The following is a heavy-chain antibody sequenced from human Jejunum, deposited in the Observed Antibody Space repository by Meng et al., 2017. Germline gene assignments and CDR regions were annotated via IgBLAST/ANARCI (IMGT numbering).Heavy chain of an antibody. D-gene: IGHD3-3*01. CDR3: ASSFGVATKYYYNMDV. CDR1: GGSVSSDSYY. J-gene: IGHJ6*02. CDR2: ISYSGSA. Sequence: SETLSLTCTVSGGSVSSDSYYWSWIRQSPGKGLEWIGYISYSGSANYNPSLKSRVTMSEDTSKSQFSLKLRSVTAADTAVYYCASSFGVATKYYYNMDVWGQGTTVTVSS. V-gene: IGHV4-61*01.